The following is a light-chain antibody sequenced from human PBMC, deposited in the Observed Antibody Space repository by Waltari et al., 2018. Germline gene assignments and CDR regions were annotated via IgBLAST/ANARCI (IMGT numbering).Light chain of an antibody. Sequence: ELVLTQAPGTLSLSPGERATLACRARQSVSSSYLAWYQQKPGQAPRLLIYGASSRATGIPDRFSGSGSGTAFTLTISRLEPEDFAVYYCQQYGSSPLTFGGGTKVEIK. CDR2: GAS. V-gene: IGKV3-20*01. CDR3: QQYGSSPLT. CDR1: QSVSSSY. J-gene: IGKJ4*01.